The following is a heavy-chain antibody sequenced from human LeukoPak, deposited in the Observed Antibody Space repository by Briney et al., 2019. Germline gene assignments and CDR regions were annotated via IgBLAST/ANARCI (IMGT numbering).Heavy chain of an antibody. CDR3: TRVAEGTTGARLFDY. V-gene: IGHV4-39*07. CDR1: GGSISSRSSY. D-gene: IGHD1-1*01. CDR2: LYYNGPT. J-gene: IGHJ4*02. Sequence: SETLSLTCTVSGGSISSRSSYWGWVRQPPGKGLEWIGSLYYNGPTYYNPSLKSRVTISRDTSKNQVSLRLSSVTAADTARYYCTRVAEGTTGARLFDYWGQGTVVTVSS.